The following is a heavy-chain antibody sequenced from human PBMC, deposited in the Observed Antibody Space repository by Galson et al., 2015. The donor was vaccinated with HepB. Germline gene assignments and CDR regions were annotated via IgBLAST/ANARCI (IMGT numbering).Heavy chain of an antibody. D-gene: IGHD6-19*01. Sequence: SVKVSCKASGYIFTSYCVIWVRQAPGQGLEWLGWINTKTGDLSYAPGFTGRFVFSLDTSVSTAYLQITNLKAEDTAVYYCTSRPDQWLGPFDYWGQGTLITVSS. V-gene: IGHV7-4-1*02. CDR3: TSRPDQWLGPFDY. CDR2: INTKTGDL. CDR1: GYIFTSYC. J-gene: IGHJ4*02.